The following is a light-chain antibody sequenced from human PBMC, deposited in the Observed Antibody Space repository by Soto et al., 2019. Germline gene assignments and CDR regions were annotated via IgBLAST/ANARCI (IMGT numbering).Light chain of an antibody. CDR2: EVT. J-gene: IGLJ2*01. CDR3: ASYGGNDDLI. V-gene: IGLV2-8*01. Sequence: QSALTQPPSASGSPGQSVTISCIGTSSDIGGFDFVSWYQQHPGKAPKVIIYEVTQRLSGVPDRFSGSKSGNTASLTVSGLQAEDEAAYYCASYGGNDDLIFGGGTKLTVL. CDR1: SSDIGGFDF.